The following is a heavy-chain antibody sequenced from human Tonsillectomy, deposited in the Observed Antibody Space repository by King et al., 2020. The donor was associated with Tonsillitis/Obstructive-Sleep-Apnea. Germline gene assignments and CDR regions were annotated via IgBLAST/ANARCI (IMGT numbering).Heavy chain of an antibody. CDR2: INPVDSDT. V-gene: IGHV5-51*01. CDR1: GYSFSTYW. J-gene: IGHJ4*02. CDR3: ARSGYCSSSSCYREWSDY. D-gene: IGHD2-2*01. Sequence: VQLVESGAEVKEPGESLKISCKGSGYSFSTYWIGWVRQLPGKGLEWRGIINPVDSDTRYSPSLHGQVTISADKSISTAYLQWSSLKASDTAMYYCARSGYCSSSSCYREWSDYWGQGTLVTVSS.